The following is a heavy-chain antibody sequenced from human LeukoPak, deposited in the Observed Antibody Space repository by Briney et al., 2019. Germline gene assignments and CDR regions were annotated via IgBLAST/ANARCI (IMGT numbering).Heavy chain of an antibody. CDR1: GYTFTSYG. CDR3: ARGRFLEWLYYHPPDY. J-gene: IGHJ4*02. CDR2: ISAYNGNT. V-gene: IGHV1-18*01. Sequence: VASVKVSCKASGYTFTSYGISWVRQAPGQGLEWMGWISAYNGNTNYAQKLQGRVTMATDTSTSTAYMELRSLRSEDTAVYYCARGRFLEWLYYHPPDYWGQGTLVTVSS. D-gene: IGHD3-3*01.